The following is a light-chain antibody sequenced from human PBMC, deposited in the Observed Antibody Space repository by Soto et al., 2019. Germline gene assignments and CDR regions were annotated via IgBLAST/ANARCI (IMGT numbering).Light chain of an antibody. CDR1: QSVSSTY. Sequence: IVVKKWPGTLSLSPGERATLSCRASQSVSSTYLTWYQQKPGQAPRLLIYEASRRATGIPDRFSGSGSGTDFSLTISRLAPEDFAVYYCQQYNVWRTFGQGTKVDIK. CDR3: QQYNVWRT. J-gene: IGKJ1*01. CDR2: EAS. V-gene: IGKV3-20*01.